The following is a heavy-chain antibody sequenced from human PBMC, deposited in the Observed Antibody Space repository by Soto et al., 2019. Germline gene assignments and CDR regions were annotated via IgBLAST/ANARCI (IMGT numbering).Heavy chain of an antibody. Sequence: VASVKVSCKASGYTFTGYYMHWVRQAPGQGLEWMGWINPNSGGTNYAQKFQGRVTMTRDTSISTAYMELSRLRSDDTAVYYCARDRVVVTAADNWFDPWGQGTLVTVSS. J-gene: IGHJ5*02. V-gene: IGHV1-2*02. CDR2: INPNSGGT. CDR3: ARDRVVVTAADNWFDP. CDR1: GYTFTGYY. D-gene: IGHD2-21*02.